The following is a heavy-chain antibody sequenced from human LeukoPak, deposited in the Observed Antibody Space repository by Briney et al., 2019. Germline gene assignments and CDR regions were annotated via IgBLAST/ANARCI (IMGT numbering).Heavy chain of an antibody. J-gene: IGHJ5*02. CDR1: GGSISSSSYY. V-gene: IGHV4-39*07. D-gene: IGHD4-17*01. CDR2: INHSGST. Sequence: SETLSLTCTVSGGSISSSSYYWGWIRQPPGKGLEWIGEINHSGSTNYNPSLKSRVTISVDTSKNQFSLKLSSVTAADTAVYYCVVRFNWFDPWGQGTLVTVSS. CDR3: VVRFNWFDP.